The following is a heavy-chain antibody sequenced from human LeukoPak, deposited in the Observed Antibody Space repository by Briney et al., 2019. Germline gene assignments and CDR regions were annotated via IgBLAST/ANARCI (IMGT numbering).Heavy chain of an antibody. CDR3: ARDVVEMATNGLMPYHI. CDR2: ISAYNGNT. D-gene: IGHD5-24*01. CDR1: GYTFTSYG. J-gene: IGHJ3*02. V-gene: IGHV1-18*01. Sequence: ASVKVSCKASGYTFTSYGISWVRQAPAQGLEWMGWISAYNGNTNYAQKLQGRVTMTTDTSTSTAYMELRSLRSDDTAVYYCARDVVEMATNGLMPYHIWGQGTMVTVSS.